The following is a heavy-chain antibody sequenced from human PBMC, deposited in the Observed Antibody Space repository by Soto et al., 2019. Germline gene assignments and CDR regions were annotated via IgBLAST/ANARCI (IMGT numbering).Heavy chain of an antibody. D-gene: IGHD4-17*01. CDR2: ISAYNGNT. CDR3: ASSLSVGYVYGDYHAFDI. V-gene: IGHV1-18*04. Sequence: ASVKVSCKASGYTFTSYGISWVRQAPGQGLEWMGWISAYNGNTNYAQKLQGRVTMTTDTSTSTAYMELRSLRSDDTAVYYCASSLSVGYVYGDYHAFDIWGQGTMVTVSS. CDR1: GYTFTSYG. J-gene: IGHJ3*02.